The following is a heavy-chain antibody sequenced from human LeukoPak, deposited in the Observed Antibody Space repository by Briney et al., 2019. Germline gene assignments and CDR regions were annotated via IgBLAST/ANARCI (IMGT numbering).Heavy chain of an antibody. CDR2: ISSSGTTI. V-gene: IGHV3-48*03. CDR1: GFTFSSYE. Sequence: GGSLRLSCAASGFTFSSYEMNWVRQAPGKGLEWVSYISSSGTTIYYADSVKGRFTISRDNAKNSLYLQMNSLRAEDTAVYYCARDRAVYDSSGYYYVWGQGTLVTVSS. CDR3: ARDRAVYDSSGYYYV. J-gene: IGHJ4*02. D-gene: IGHD3-22*01.